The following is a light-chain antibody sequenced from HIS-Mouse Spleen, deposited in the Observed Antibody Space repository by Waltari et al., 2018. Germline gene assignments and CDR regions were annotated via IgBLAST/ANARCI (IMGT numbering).Light chain of an antibody. V-gene: IGLV1-44*01. CDR3: AAWDDSLNGPV. Sequence: QSVLTQPPSASGTPGQRVTIPCSGSSSNLGSNTVNWYQQLTGTAPKLLIYLNKRRPSGVPDRFSGAKSSTAASLGISWLQSGDEADYYCAAWDDSLNGPVFGGGTKLTVL. CDR2: LNK. CDR1: SSNLGSNT. J-gene: IGLJ2*01.